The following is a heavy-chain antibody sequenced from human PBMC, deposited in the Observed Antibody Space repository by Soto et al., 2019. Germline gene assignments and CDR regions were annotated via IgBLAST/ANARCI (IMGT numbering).Heavy chain of an antibody. V-gene: IGHV3-48*01. CDR3: ARDVNYGLFDY. Sequence: ESGGGLVQPGGSLRLSCAASGFTFSRYSMNWVRQAPGKGPDWVSYISSNTTYYADSVKGRFTISRDKAKNSLYLKMNSLSAEDTAVYYCARDVNYGLFDYWGQGTLVTVSS. J-gene: IGHJ4*02. D-gene: IGHD4-17*01. CDR2: ISSNTT. CDR1: GFTFSRYS.